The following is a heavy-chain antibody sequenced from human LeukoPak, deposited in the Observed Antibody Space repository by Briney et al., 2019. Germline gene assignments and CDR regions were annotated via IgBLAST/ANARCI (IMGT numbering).Heavy chain of an antibody. CDR2: IWYDGSNK. CDR3: SRLPQSGMDV. J-gene: IGHJ6*02. Sequence: GGSLRLSFGASGLTFGSYAISCVRQAPGKGLEWVAVIWYDGSNKYYADSVKGRFTISRDNSKNTLYLQMNSLRAEDTAVYYFSRLPQSGMDVWGQGTTVTVSS. D-gene: IGHD3-10*01. CDR1: GLTFGSYA. V-gene: IGHV3-33*01.